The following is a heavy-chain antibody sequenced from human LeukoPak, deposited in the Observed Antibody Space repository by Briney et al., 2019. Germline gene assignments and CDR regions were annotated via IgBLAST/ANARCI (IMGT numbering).Heavy chain of an antibody. D-gene: IGHD4-17*01. CDR2: IYPCDSDT. Sequence: XIGXVXQXXXXXXXWMGIIYPCDSDTRYSPSFQGQVTISADKSISTAYLQWSSLKASDTAMYYCASGGGDYVSLDYWGQGTLVTVSS. CDR3: ASGGGDYVSLDY. CDR1: X. V-gene: IGHV5-51*01. J-gene: IGHJ4*02.